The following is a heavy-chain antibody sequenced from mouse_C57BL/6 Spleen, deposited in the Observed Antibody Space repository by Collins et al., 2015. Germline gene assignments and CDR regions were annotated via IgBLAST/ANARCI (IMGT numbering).Heavy chain of an antibody. CDR3: ARHEGNYFYAMDY. CDR2: ISNGGGST. J-gene: IGHJ4*01. Sequence: EVKLVESGGGLVQPGGSLKLSCAASGFTFSSYTMSWVRQTPEKRLEWVAYISNGGGSTYYPDTVKGRFTISRDNAKNTLYLQMSSLKSEDTAMYYCARHEGNYFYAMDYWGQGTPVTVSS. D-gene: IGHD2-1*01. V-gene: IGHV5-12-2*01. CDR1: GFTFSSYT.